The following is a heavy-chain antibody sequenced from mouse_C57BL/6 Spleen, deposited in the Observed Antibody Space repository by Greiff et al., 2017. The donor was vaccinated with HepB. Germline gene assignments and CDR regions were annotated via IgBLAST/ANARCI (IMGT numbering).Heavy chain of an antibody. V-gene: IGHV14-4*01. CDR2: IDPENGDT. Sequence: EVKLVESGAELVRPGASVKLSCTASGFNIKDDYMHWVKQRPEQGLEWIGWIDPENGDTEYASKFQGKATITADTSSNTAYLQLSSLTSEDTAVYYCTGTGTAFDYWGQGTTLTVSS. D-gene: IGHD4-1*01. CDR1: GFNIKDDY. J-gene: IGHJ2*01. CDR3: TGTGTAFDY.